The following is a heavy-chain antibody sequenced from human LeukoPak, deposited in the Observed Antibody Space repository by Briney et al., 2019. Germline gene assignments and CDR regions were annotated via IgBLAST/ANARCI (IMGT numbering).Heavy chain of an antibody. V-gene: IGHV4-38-2*02. CDR1: GYSISSGYY. J-gene: IGHJ4*02. CDR2: MYYSGSI. D-gene: IGHD3-9*01. Sequence: SETLSLTCAVSGYSISSGYYWGWIRQPPGKGLEWIGTMYYSGSIFYNPSLKSRVTISVDTSKKQFSLKLSSVTDADTAVYYCARDLTGYYRFDYWGQGTLVTVSS. CDR3: ARDLTGYYRFDY.